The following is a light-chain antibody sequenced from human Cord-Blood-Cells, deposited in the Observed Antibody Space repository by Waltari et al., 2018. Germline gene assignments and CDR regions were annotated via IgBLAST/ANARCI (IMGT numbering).Light chain of an antibody. CDR3: QQYSSSPLT. CDR1: QSVSSSY. J-gene: IGKJ4*01. CDR2: GAS. V-gene: IGKV3-20*01. Sequence: EIVLTQSPGTLPLSPGDRATLSCRARQSVSSSYLAWYQQKPGKAPRLLIYGASSRATGIPDRFSGSGSGTDFTLTISRLEPEDFAVYYCQQYSSSPLTFGGGTQVEIK.